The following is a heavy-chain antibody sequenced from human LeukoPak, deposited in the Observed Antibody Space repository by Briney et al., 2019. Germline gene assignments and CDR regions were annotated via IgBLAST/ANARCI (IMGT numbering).Heavy chain of an antibody. D-gene: IGHD2-2*01. V-gene: IGHV3-11*01. CDR1: GFTFSDYY. Sequence: GGSLRLSCAAPGFTFSDYYMSWIRQAPGKGLEWVSYISSSGSTIYYADSVKGRFTISRDNAKNSLYLQMNSLRAEDTAVYYCARDLSVVVPAAIGYWGQGTLVTVSS. CDR2: ISSSGSTI. CDR3: ARDLSVVVPAAIGY. J-gene: IGHJ4*02.